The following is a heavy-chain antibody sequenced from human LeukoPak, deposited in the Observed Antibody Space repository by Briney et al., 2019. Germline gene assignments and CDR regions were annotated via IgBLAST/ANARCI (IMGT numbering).Heavy chain of an antibody. Sequence: ASVKVSCKTSGYTFTSYDINWVRQATGQGLEWMGRMSPDSGNTGYAQNFQGGVTMTGNTSIGTAYMELSSLRSEDTAVYFCARGQYSSSWYPFDYWGQGTLVTVSS. CDR3: ARGQYSSSWYPFDY. D-gene: IGHD6-13*01. CDR1: GYTFTSYD. CDR2: MSPDSGNT. V-gene: IGHV1-8*01. J-gene: IGHJ4*02.